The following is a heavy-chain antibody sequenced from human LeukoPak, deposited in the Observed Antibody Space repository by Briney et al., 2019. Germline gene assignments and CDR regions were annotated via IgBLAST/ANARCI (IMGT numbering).Heavy chain of an antibody. CDR2: ISSGSGTI. CDR3: ARYFHGMDV. Sequence: PGGSLRLSCAASGFTFNSYSMNWVRQAPGKGLEWLAYISSGSGTISYADSVKRRLTISRDNAQNSLHLQINSLTDEDTAVYYCARYFHGMDVWGQGTSVTVSS. CDR1: GFTFNSYS. J-gene: IGHJ6*02. V-gene: IGHV3-48*02. D-gene: IGHD3-9*01.